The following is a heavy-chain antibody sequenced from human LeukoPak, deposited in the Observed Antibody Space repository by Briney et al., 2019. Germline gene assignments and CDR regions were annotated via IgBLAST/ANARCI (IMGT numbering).Heavy chain of an antibody. CDR1: GFTFSEYT. Sequence: PGGFLRLSCAASGFTFSEYTIHWVRQAPGKGLEWVSAISHDGTSKHSADSVKGRFTISRDNSNNTLFLQMNSLRAEDTAMYYCVRVSGYCTTNSCYKMTIPFDYWGQGILVTVSS. J-gene: IGHJ4*02. V-gene: IGHV3-30*04. CDR2: ISHDGTSK. CDR3: VRVSGYCTTNSCYKMTIPFDY. D-gene: IGHD2-2*02.